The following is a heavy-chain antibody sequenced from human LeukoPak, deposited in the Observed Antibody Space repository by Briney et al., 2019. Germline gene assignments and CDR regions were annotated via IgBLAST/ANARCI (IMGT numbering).Heavy chain of an antibody. CDR1: GYTFTGYY. Sequence: ASVKVSCKASGYTFTGYYMHWARQAPGQGLEWMGWINPNSGGTNYAQKFQGRVTMTRDTSISTAYMELSRLRSDDTAVYYCARGPRRSWFGTIQAVDYWGQGTLVTVSS. J-gene: IGHJ4*02. CDR2: INPNSGGT. CDR3: ARGPRRSWFGTIQAVDY. D-gene: IGHD3-10*01. V-gene: IGHV1-2*02.